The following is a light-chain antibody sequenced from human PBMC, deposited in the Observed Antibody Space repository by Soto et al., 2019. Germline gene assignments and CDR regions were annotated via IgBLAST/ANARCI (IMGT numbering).Light chain of an antibody. CDR2: WAS. Sequence: DIVMTQSPDSLSVSLGERATINRKSSQSVLFSSNNQNYLAWYQQKAGQPPKLLFYWASTRESGVPDRFGGSGSGTDFTLTISSLQAEDVAVYYCQQYYSIPYTFGQGTQLEIK. CDR1: QSVLFSSNNQNY. J-gene: IGKJ2*01. CDR3: QQYYSIPYT. V-gene: IGKV4-1*01.